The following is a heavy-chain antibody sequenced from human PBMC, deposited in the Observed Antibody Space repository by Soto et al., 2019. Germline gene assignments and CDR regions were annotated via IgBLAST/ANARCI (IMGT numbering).Heavy chain of an antibody. CDR2: ISWNSGSI. Sequence: EVQLVESGGGLVQPGRSLRLSCVASGFTFDDYAMHWVRQAPGKGLEWVSGISWNSGSIGYADSVKGRFTISRDNAKNSLYLQMNSLRAEDTALYYCAKDYGSGYSLLAFDIWGQGTMVTVSS. V-gene: IGHV3-9*01. CDR1: GFTFDDYA. CDR3: AKDYGSGYSLLAFDI. D-gene: IGHD3-22*01. J-gene: IGHJ3*02.